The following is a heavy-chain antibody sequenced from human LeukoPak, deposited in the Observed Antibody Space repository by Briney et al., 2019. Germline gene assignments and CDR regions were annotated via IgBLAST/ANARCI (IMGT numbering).Heavy chain of an antibody. CDR2: ISTYNGNT. V-gene: IGHV1-18*01. CDR3: ARDPRTVFDY. J-gene: IGHJ4*02. Sequence: ASVKVSCKASGYRFTTYGISWVRQAPGQGLEWMGWISTYNGNTDYAQKFQGRVTMTTDTSTRTAYMELGSLRSDGTAVYYCARDPRTVFDYWGQETLVTVSS. CDR1: GYRFTTYG.